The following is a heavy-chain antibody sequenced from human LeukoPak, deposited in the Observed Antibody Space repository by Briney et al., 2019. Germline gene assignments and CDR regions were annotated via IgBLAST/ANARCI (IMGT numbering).Heavy chain of an antibody. CDR1: GGSISSGSYY. Sequence: SETLSLTCTVSGGSISSGSYYWSWIRQAAGKGVEWIGRIYTGGSTNYNPSLKSRVTISVDTSKNQFSPKLSSVTAADTAVYYCARDKRGGSPYYFDSWGQGTLVTVSS. V-gene: IGHV4-61*02. CDR2: IYTGGST. CDR3: ARDKRGGSPYYFDS. J-gene: IGHJ4*02. D-gene: IGHD2-15*01.